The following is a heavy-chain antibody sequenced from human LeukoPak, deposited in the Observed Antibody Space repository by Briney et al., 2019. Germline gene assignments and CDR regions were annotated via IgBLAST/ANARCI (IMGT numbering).Heavy chain of an antibody. D-gene: IGHD4-17*01. CDR1: GFTFSSYA. J-gene: IGHJ1*01. CDR2: ISGTGITT. Sequence: PGGSLRLSCAASGFTFSSYAMNWVRQAPGKGLEWVSAISGTGITTYYADAVKGRFTMSRDNSKNTLYLQMNSLRAEDTAVYYCARATVTIYFQHWGQGTLVTVSS. CDR3: ARATVTIYFQH. V-gene: IGHV3-23*01.